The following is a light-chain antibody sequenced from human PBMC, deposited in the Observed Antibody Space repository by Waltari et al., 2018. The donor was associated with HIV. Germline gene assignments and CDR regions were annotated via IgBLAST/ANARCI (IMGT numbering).Light chain of an antibody. CDR1: SATIGNT. V-gene: IGLV1-47*01. Sequence: QSVLTQPPSASGAPGQRVTISSSGTSATIGNTVYWYQQLPGTAPKVLIYRDNQRPSGVPDRFSGSRSGTSASLDVSGLRSEDEANYICAAWDDILSGWVFGGGTKLTVL. CDR2: RDN. CDR3: AAWDDILSGWV. J-gene: IGLJ3*02.